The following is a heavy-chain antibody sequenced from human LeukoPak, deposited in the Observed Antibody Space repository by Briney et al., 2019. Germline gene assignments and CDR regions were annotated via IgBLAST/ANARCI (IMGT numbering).Heavy chain of an antibody. CDR1: GFTFSDYY. Sequence: PGGSLRLSCAASGFTFSDYYMSWIRQAPGKGLEWVSYISISGSTIYYADSVKGRFTISRDNAKNSLYLQMNSLRAEDTAVYYCARDKRDFWSGYHGQYYYYGMDVWGQGTTVTVSS. CDR3: ARDKRDFWSGYHGQYYYYGMDV. CDR2: ISISGSTI. J-gene: IGHJ6*02. V-gene: IGHV3-11*01. D-gene: IGHD3-3*01.